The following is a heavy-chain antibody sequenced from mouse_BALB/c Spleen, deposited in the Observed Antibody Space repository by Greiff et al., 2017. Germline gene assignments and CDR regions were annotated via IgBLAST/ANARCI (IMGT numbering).Heavy chain of an antibody. Sequence: QLQQSGAELVRPGSSVKISCKASGYAFSSYWMNWVKQRPGQGLEWIGQIYPGDGDTNYNGKFKGKATLTADKSSSTAYMQLSSLTSEDSAVYFCARSPYGNFPWFAYWGQGTLVTVAA. CDR2: IYPGDGDT. J-gene: IGHJ3*01. D-gene: IGHD2-1*01. CDR3: ARSPYGNFPWFAY. V-gene: IGHV1-80*01. CDR1: GYAFSSYW.